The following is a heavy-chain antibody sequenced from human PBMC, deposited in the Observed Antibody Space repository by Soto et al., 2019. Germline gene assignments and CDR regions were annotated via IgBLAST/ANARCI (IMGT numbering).Heavy chain of an antibody. CDR1: VYAFSSYA. J-gene: IGHJ4*02. CDR2: INAGNGNT. CDR3: ARGMYTIDY. V-gene: IGHV1-3*01. D-gene: IGHD1-1*01. Sequence: GLSVKLSWKASVYAFSSYAVHWVRQAPGQRLEWMGWINAGNGNTKYSQKFQVRVTITRDTSASTAYMELSSLRSEDKAVYYCARGMYTIDYWGQGTLVTVSS.